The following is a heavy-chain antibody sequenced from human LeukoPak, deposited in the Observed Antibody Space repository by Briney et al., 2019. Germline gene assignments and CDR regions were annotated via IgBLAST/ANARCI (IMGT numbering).Heavy chain of an antibody. CDR1: GGSFSGYY. CDR2: INHSGST. V-gene: IGHV4-34*01. D-gene: IGHD3-3*01. Sequence: PSETLSLTCAVYGGSFSGYYWSWIRQPPGKGLEWIGEINHSGSTNYNPSLKSRVTISVDTSKNQFSLKLGSVTAADTAVYYCARAFGVVILDYWGQGTLVTVSS. CDR3: ARAFGVVILDY. J-gene: IGHJ4*02.